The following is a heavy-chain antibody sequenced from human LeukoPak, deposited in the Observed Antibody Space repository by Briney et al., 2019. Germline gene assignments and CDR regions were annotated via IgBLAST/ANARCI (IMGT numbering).Heavy chain of an antibody. CDR3: ARDLGQYNSDWGRSFDY. V-gene: IGHV7-4-1*02. CDR2: INTNSGNP. Sequence: GASVKVSCKASGYTFTIYALNWVRQAPGQGLEWMGWINTNSGNPTYAQDFTERFVFSLDTSVNTAYLQINSLKAEDTALYYCARDLGQYNSDWGRSFDYWGQGTLVTVSS. D-gene: IGHD3-16*01. J-gene: IGHJ4*02. CDR1: GYTFTIYA.